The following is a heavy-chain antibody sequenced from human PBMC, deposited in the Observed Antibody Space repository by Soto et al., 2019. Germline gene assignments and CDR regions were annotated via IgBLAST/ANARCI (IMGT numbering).Heavy chain of an antibody. J-gene: IGHJ4*02. V-gene: IGHV4-4*02. CDR2: IYHSGST. CDR1: GVTIISSNW. Sequence: SETLSLTCAVSGVTIISSNWWSWVRQPPGKGLEWIGEIYHSGSTNYNPSLKSRVTISVDKSKNQFSLKLSSVTAADTAMYYCARAAMGASSWPFDYWGQGTLVTVSS. CDR3: ARAAMGASSWPFDY. D-gene: IGHD6-13*01.